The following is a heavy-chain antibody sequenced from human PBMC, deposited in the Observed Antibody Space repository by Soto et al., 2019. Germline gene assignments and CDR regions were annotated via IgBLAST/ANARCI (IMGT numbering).Heavy chain of an antibody. Sequence: GGSLRLSCAASGFTFSSYWMSWVRQAPGKGLEWVANIKQDGSEKYYVDSVKGRFTISRDNAKNSLYLQMNSLRAEDTAVYYCARLIVVVPAEGAGWFDPWGQGTLVTVSS. D-gene: IGHD2-2*01. CDR1: GFTFSSYW. V-gene: IGHV3-7*01. CDR2: IKQDGSEK. J-gene: IGHJ5*02. CDR3: ARLIVVVPAEGAGWFDP.